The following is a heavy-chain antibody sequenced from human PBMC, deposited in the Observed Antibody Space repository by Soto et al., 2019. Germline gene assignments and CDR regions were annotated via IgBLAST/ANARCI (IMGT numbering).Heavy chain of an antibody. CDR2: IKQDGSEK. CDR3: ARDQYYYGSGSYYTPDY. J-gene: IGHJ4*02. D-gene: IGHD3-10*01. V-gene: IGHV3-7*01. Sequence: GGSLRLSCAASGFTFSSYWMSWVRQAPGKGLEWVANIKQDGSEKYYVDSVKGRFTISRDNAKNSLYLQMNSLRAEDTAVYYCARDQYYYGSGSYYTPDYWGQGTLVTVSS. CDR1: GFTFSSYW.